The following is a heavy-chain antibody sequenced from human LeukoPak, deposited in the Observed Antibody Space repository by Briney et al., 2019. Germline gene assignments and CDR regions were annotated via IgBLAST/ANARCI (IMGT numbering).Heavy chain of an antibody. J-gene: IGHJ3*02. V-gene: IGHV3-23*01. Sequence: GGSLRLSCAASGVTFSSYAMSWVRQAPGKGLEWVSAISGSGGSTYYADSVKGRFTISRDNSKNTLYLQMNSLRAEDTAVYYCAKDHYYDSKGGMYAFDIWGQGTMVTVSS. CDR2: ISGSGGST. CDR3: AKDHYYDSKGGMYAFDI. CDR1: GVTFSSYA. D-gene: IGHD3-22*01.